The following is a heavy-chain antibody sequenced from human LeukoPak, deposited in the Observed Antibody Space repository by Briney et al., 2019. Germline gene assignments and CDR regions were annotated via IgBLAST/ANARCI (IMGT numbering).Heavy chain of an antibody. CDR1: GFTFSSYE. J-gene: IGHJ4*02. Sequence: GGSLRLSCAASGFTFSSYEMNWVRQAPGKGLEWVSSISSSSSYIYYADSVKGRFTISRDNAKNSLYLQMNSLRAEDTAVYYCARDRCSSTSCYLSYWGQGTLVTVSS. V-gene: IGHV3-21*01. D-gene: IGHD2-2*01. CDR3: ARDRCSSTSCYLSY. CDR2: ISSSSSYI.